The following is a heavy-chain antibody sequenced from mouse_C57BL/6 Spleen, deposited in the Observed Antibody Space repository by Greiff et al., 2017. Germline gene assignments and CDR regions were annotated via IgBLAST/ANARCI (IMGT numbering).Heavy chain of an antibody. CDR2: INPSSGYT. V-gene: IGHV1-4*01. J-gene: IGHJ1*03. D-gene: IGHD1-1*01. Sequence: VQLQQSGAELARPGASVKMSCKASGYTFTSYTMHWVKQRPGQGLEWIGYINPSSGYTKYNQKFKDKATLTADKSSSTAYIQLSSLTSEDSAVYYCARDYYGSSYVWYFDVWGTGTTVTVSS. CDR3: ARDYYGSSYVWYFDV. CDR1: GYTFTSYT.